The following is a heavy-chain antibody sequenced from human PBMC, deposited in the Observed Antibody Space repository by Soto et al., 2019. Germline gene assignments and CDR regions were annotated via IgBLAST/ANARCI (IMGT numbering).Heavy chain of an antibody. V-gene: IGHV5-51*01. J-gene: IGHJ5*02. CDR1: GYSFTSYW. CDR3: ARHPRIAARHRAGWFDP. D-gene: IGHD6-6*01. CDR2: IYPGDSDT. Sequence: EVQLVQSGAEVKKPGESLKISCKGSGYSFTSYWIGWLRQMPGKGLEWMGIIYPGDSDTRYSPSFQGQVTISADKSISTACLQWSSLKASDTAMYYCARHPRIAARHRAGWFDPWGQGTLVTVSS.